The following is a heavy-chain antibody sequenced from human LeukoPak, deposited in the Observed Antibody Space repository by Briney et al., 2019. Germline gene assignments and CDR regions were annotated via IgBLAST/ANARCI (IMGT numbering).Heavy chain of an antibody. Sequence: GGSLRLSCAASGFTFSSYAMSWVRQAPGKGLEWVSGISGSGGSTYYADSVKGRFTISRGNSKNTLYLQMNSLRAEDTAVYYCAKISGNYSGPFDYWGQGTLVTVSS. J-gene: IGHJ4*02. CDR3: AKISGNYSGPFDY. V-gene: IGHV3-23*01. D-gene: IGHD1-26*01. CDR2: ISGSGGST. CDR1: GFTFSSYA.